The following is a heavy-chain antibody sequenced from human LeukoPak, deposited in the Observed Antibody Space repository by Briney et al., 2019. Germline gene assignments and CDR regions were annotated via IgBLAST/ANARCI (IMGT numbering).Heavy chain of an antibody. J-gene: IGHJ4*02. CDR1: GFIFSSYD. CDR2: ISTRGNSI. CDR3: ARDSTTLGESYDY. Sequence: PGGSLRLSCAVSGFIFSSYDMNWVRQAPGKGLEWVSFISTRGNSIYYADSVKGRFTISRDNAKNSLYLQMNSLRAEDTALYYCARDSTTLGESYDYWGQGTLVTVSS. D-gene: IGHD3-10*01. V-gene: IGHV3-48*03.